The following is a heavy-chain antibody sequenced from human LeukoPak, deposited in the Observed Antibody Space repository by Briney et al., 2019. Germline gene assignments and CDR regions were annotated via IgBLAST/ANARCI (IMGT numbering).Heavy chain of an antibody. CDR1: GGSISSYY. V-gene: IGHV4-4*09. CDR3: ARHAGGTGGAKAYWFDP. Sequence: SETLSLTCTVSGGSISSYYWSWIRQPPGKGLEWIGYIYTSGSTNYNPSLKSRVTISVDTSKNQFSLKLSSVTAADTAVYYCARHAGGTGGAKAYWFDPWGEGTLVTVSS. J-gene: IGHJ5*02. D-gene: IGHD1-26*01. CDR2: IYTSGST.